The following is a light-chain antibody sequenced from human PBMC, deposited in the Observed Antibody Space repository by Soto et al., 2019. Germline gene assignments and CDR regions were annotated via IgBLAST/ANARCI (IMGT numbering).Light chain of an antibody. J-gene: IGKJ1*01. V-gene: IGKV3-15*01. CDR2: GAS. CDR3: QQYNNWPPLT. CDR1: QSVSSN. Sequence: EIVMTQSPATLSVSPGERATLSCRASQSVSSNLAWYQQKPGQAPRLLIYGASTRATGIPARFSGSGSGTEFTLXIXXXXXXXXXXXXXQQYNNWPPLTFGQGTKVEIK.